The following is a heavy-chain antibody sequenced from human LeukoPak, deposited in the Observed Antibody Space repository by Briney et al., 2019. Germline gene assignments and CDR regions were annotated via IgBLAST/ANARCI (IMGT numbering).Heavy chain of an antibody. CDR1: GFTFSSYE. CDR3: ARGTMIVVVTPSGIDY. CDR2: ISSSGSTI. Sequence: PGGSLRLSCAASGFTFSSYEMNWVCQAPGKGLEWVSYISSSGSTIYYADSVKGRFTISRDNAKNSLYLQMNSLRAEDTAVYYCARGTMIVVVTPSGIDYWGQGTLVTVSS. J-gene: IGHJ4*02. V-gene: IGHV3-48*03. D-gene: IGHD3-22*01.